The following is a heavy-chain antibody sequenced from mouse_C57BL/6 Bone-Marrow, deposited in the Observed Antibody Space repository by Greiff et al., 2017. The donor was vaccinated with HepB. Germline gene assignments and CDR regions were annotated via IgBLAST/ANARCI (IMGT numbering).Heavy chain of an antibody. Sequence: VQLQQPGAELVKPGASVKLSCKASGYTFTSYWMHWVKQRPGKGLEWIGRIHLCDSDTNYNQNFKGKATLTVDKSSSTAYMQLSSLTSEDSAVYYGAIALGLAWFAYWGQGTLVTVSA. CDR3: AIALGLAWFAY. CDR2: IHLCDSDT. V-gene: IGHV1-74*01. D-gene: IGHD4-1*01. J-gene: IGHJ3*01. CDR1: GYTFTSYW.